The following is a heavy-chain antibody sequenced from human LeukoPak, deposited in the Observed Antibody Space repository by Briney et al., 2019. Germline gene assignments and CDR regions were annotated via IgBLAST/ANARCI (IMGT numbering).Heavy chain of an antibody. D-gene: IGHD3-22*01. CDR1: GGSFSGYY. CDR3: ASLPDGYYDSSGYPPGMDV. CDR2: IYYSGST. J-gene: IGHJ6*02. Sequence: SETLSLTCAVYGGSFSGYYWSWIRQPPGKGLEWIGYIYYSGSTNYNPSLKSRVTISVDTSKNQFSLKLSSVTAADTAVYYCASLPDGYYDSSGYPPGMDVWGQGTTVTVSS. V-gene: IGHV4-59*01.